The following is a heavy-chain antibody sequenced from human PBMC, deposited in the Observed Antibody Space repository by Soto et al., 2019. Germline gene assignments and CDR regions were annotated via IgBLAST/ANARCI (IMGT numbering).Heavy chain of an antibody. V-gene: IGHV1-18*04. D-gene: IGHD6-19*01. Sequence: XSVKVSCNASGYTFTSYGIVWVRRAPGQGLEWMGWISAYNGNTNYAQKLQGRVTMTTDTSTSTAYMELRSLRSDDTAVYYCARDMYSSGWYGWFDPWGQGTLVTVSS. CDR3: ARDMYSSGWYGWFDP. J-gene: IGHJ5*02. CDR2: ISAYNGNT. CDR1: GYTFTSYG.